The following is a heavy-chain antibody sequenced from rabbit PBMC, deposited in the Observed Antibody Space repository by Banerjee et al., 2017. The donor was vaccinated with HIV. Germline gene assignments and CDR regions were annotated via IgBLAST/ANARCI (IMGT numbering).Heavy chain of an antibody. CDR1: GFTFSSYY. D-gene: IGHD1-1*01. J-gene: IGHJ4*01. CDR2: IYTGTSGST. V-gene: IGHV1S40*01. CDR3: ARDLDGVIGWNFGL. Sequence: QSLEESGGDLVKPGASLTLTCTASGFTFSSYYMCWVRQAPGKGLEWIACIYTGTSGSTYYANWAKGRFTISKASWTTVTLQMTSLTAADTATYFCARDLDGVIGWNFGLWGPGTLVTVS.